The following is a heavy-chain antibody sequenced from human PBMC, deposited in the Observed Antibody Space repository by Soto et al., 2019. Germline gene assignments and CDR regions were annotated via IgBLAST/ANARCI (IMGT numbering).Heavy chain of an antibody. CDR2: IYWDDDK. Sequence: QITLKESGPTLVKPTQTLTLTCTCSGFSHSTSGVGLGWIRQPPGKALEWLALIYWDDDKRYSPSLKSRLTITKDTSKNQVALTMTNMDPVDTATYYCAHRGLAVPFDYWGQGTLVTVSS. V-gene: IGHV2-5*02. J-gene: IGHJ4*02. CDR1: GFSHSTSGVG. CDR3: AHRGLAVPFDY.